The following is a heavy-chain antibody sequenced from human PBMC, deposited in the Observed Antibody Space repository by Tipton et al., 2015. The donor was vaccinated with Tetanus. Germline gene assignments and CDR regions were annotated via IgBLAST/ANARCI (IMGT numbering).Heavy chain of an antibody. CDR1: GDSVSTGNFY. V-gene: IGHV4-30-4*01. D-gene: IGHD4-11*01. Sequence: LRLSCTVSGDSVSTGNFYWSWIRQPPGKGLERIAFIHHSGLAFSKPSLKSRVPISIDTSQNQFSLRLTSVTAADTAVYFCARNVYTVTNDAFDIWGHGTLVNVSS. J-gene: IGHJ3*02. CDR3: ARNVYTVTNDAFDI. CDR2: IHHSGLA.